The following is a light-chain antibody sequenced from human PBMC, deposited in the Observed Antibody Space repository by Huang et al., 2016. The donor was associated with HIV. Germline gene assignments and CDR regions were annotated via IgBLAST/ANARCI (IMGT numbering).Light chain of an antibody. CDR1: RSVSSN. Sequence: IVMTQSPATLSVSPGERVTVSCRANRSVSSNLAWYQQRPGQAPRLHIYGSSTRAPGIPARFSGSGSGTDFSLTISSLQSEDFALYYCQQYNNWLLSFGGGTRVDI. CDR3: QQYNNWLLS. J-gene: IGKJ4*01. CDR2: GSS. V-gene: IGKV3-15*01.